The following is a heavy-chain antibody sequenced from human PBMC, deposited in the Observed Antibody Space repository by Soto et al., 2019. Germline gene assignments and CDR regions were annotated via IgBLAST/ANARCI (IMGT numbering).Heavy chain of an antibody. D-gene: IGHD6-19*01. CDR3: VTSRVSIAVAGATEYYFDY. V-gene: IGHV1-2*04. J-gene: IGHJ4*02. CDR2: VNPNSGGT. Sequence: APVKVSCKASGYNFTGYYIHWVRQAPGQGLEWMGLVNPNSGGTNYAQKFQGWVTMTRDTSISTAYMELSRLRSDDTAVYYCVTSRVSIAVAGATEYYFDYWGQGTLVTVSS. CDR1: GYNFTGYY.